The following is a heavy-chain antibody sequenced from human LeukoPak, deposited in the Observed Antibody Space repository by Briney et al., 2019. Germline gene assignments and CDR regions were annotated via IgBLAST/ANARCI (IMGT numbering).Heavy chain of an antibody. J-gene: IGHJ4*02. CDR1: GGSISSGSYY. D-gene: IGHD2-8*01. CDR3: ARGHCTNGVCYNYFDY. V-gene: IGHV4-61*02. Sequence: SETLSLTCTVSGGSISSGSYYWSWIRQPAGKGLEWIGRIYTSGSTNYNPSLKSRVTISVDTSKNQFSLKLSSVTAADMAVYYCARGHCTNGVCYNYFDYWGQGTLVTVSS. CDR2: IYTSGST.